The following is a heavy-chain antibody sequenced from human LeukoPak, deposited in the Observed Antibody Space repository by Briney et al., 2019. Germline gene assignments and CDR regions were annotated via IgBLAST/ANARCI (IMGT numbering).Heavy chain of an antibody. CDR1: GFTFSSYS. J-gene: IGHJ4*02. D-gene: IGHD6-13*01. CDR3: ARDVLAATGPF. V-gene: IGHV3-48*01. Sequence: GGSLRLSCAASGFTFSSYSMNWVRQAPGKGLEWVSFISERSSNIYYADSVKGRFTISRDNPKNSVYLQMNSLRAEDTAVYYCARDVLAATGPFWGQGTLATVSS. CDR2: ISERSSNI.